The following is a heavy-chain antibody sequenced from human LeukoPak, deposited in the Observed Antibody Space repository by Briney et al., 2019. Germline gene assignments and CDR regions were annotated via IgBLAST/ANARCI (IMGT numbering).Heavy chain of an antibody. CDR3: ARGGGTPYYGMDV. Sequence: SETLSLTCAVSGGSISSGSYSWSWIRQPPGKGLEWIGYIYHSGSTYYNPSLKSRVTISVDRSKNQFSLNLSSVTAADTAVYYCARGGGTPYYGMDVWGRGTTVTVSS. CDR1: GGSISSGSYS. D-gene: IGHD3-16*01. V-gene: IGHV4-30-2*01. CDR2: IYHSGST. J-gene: IGHJ6*02.